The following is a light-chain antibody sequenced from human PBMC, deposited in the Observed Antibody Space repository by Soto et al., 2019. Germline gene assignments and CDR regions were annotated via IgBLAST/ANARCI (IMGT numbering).Light chain of an antibody. J-gene: IGKJ1*01. CDR2: GAS. Sequence: EIVVTQSSVTLSVSPGERVTLSCRASESVSRNLAWYQQKPGQTPRLLIYGASTRATGVPARFSGSGSGTDFILAITSLQSEDFAVYYCQQYWHWPRTFGQGTKVDIK. CDR3: QQYWHWPRT. CDR1: ESVSRN. V-gene: IGKV3-15*01.